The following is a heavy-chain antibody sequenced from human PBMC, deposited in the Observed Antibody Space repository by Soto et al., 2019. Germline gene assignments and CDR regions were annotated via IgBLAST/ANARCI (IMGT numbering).Heavy chain of an antibody. V-gene: IGHV1-18*01. CDR2: ISRHNGNT. Sequence: ASVKVSCKASGCVFISYGIRWVRQAPGQGLEWMGWISRHNGNTNYAQKFQGRVTMTTDASTSTAYMELRSLRSDDTAVYYCARDLDGSGSYYTDYWGQGTLVTVSS. D-gene: IGHD3-10*01. CDR1: GCVFISYG. J-gene: IGHJ4*02. CDR3: ARDLDGSGSYYTDY.